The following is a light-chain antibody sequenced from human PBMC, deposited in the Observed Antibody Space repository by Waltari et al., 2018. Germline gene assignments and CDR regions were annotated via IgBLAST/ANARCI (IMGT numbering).Light chain of an antibody. V-gene: IGLV1-47*01. Sequence: QSVLTQPPSASGTPGQRVPLSCSGSSSNIGSNYLNWYQQLPGTAPKLLIYRNNQRPSGVPDRFSGSKSGTSASLAISGLRSEDEADYYCAAWDDSLSGVVFGGGTKLTVL. CDR3: AAWDDSLSGVV. CDR1: SSNIGSNY. CDR2: RNN. J-gene: IGLJ2*01.